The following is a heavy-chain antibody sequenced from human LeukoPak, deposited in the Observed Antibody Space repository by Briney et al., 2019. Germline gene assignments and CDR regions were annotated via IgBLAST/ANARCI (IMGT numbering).Heavy chain of an antibody. CDR2: IIPILGIA. J-gene: IGHJ4*02. D-gene: IGHD5-18*01. CDR3: ARGEPVGYGPFDY. V-gene: IGHV1-69*02. Sequence: SVKVSCKASGGTFSSYTISWVRQAPGQGLEWMGRIIPILGIANYVQKFQGRVTITADKSTSTAYMELSSLRSEDTAVYYCARGEPVGYGPFDYWGQGTLVTVSS. CDR1: GGTFSSYT.